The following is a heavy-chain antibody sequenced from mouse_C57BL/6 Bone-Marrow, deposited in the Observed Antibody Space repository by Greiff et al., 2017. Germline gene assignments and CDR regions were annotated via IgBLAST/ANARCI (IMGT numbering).Heavy chain of an antibody. J-gene: IGHJ3*01. CDR2: ISSGGSYT. CDR3: AIAYYSIRFAY. Sequence: EVQGVESGGDLVKPGGSLKLSCAASGFTFSSYGMSWVRQTPDKRLEWVATISSGGSYTYYPDSVKGRFTISRDNAKNTLYLQMSSLKSEDTAMYYCAIAYYSIRFAYWGQGTLVTVSA. V-gene: IGHV5-6*01. CDR1: GFTFSSYG. D-gene: IGHD2-5*01.